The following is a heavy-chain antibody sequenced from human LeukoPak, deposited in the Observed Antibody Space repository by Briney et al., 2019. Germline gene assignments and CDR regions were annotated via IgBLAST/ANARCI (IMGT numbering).Heavy chain of an antibody. CDR3: ATGERMVRGDGVDY. Sequence: GGSLRLSCAASGFTVRNNYMSWVRQAPGKGLEWVSVIYSGGSTYYAEYVKGRFTISIDNPKNTLYLQMNSLRAEHTAVYFCATGERMVRGDGVDYWGQGTLVTVSS. V-gene: IGHV3-66*01. CDR1: GFTVRNNY. D-gene: IGHD3-10*01. CDR2: IYSGGST. J-gene: IGHJ4*02.